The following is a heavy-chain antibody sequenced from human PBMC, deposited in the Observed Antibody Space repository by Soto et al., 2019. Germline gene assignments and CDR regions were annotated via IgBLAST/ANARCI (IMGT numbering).Heavy chain of an antibody. D-gene: IGHD2-15*01. CDR2: LYYGRSA. CDR1: GDSISSYY. V-gene: IGHV4-59*01. CDR3: ALRSTAVGPEY. J-gene: IGHJ4*02. Sequence: QVQLQESGPGLVKPSETLSLTCAVSGDSISSYYCMWIRQPPGKGLESIGYLYYGRSANYNPSLKSRVTLSVDTTTNLCALTLSSMTAADTAVYYCALRSTAVGPEYRGQGTLVTVSS.